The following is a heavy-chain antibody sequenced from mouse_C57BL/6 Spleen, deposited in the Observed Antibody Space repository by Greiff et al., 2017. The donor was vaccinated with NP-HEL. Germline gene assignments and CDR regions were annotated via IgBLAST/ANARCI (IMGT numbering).Heavy chain of an antibody. Sequence: ESGPGLVKPSQSLSLTCSVTGYSITSGYYWNWIRQFPGNKLEWMGYISYDGSNNYNPSLKNRISITRDASKNQFFLKLNSVTTEDTATYYCARSYDYLYYFDYWGQGTTLTVSS. V-gene: IGHV3-6*01. D-gene: IGHD2-4*01. CDR2: ISYDGSN. J-gene: IGHJ2*01. CDR3: ARSYDYLYYFDY. CDR1: GYSITSGYY.